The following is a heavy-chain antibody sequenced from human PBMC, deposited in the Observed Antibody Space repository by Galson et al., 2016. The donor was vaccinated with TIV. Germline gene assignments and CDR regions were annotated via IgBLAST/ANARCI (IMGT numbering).Heavy chain of an antibody. CDR1: GVSISGHY. V-gene: IGHV4-59*11. CDR3: ARERRDYYYGMDV. CDR2: IYYNGPT. J-gene: IGHJ6*02. Sequence: LSLTCTVSGVSISGHYWTWIRQPPGKGLEWIGYIYYNGPTNYSPSLKSRVTFSVDTSKNQVSLKRNSVTAADTAVYYCARERRDYYYGMDVWGQGTTVIVSS.